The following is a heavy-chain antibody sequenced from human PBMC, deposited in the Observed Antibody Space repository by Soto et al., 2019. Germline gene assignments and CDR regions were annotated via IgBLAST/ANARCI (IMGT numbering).Heavy chain of an antibody. J-gene: IGHJ5*02. D-gene: IGHD3-3*01. Sequence: EVQLLESGGGLVQPGGSLRLSCAASGFTFSSYAMSWVRQAPGKGLEWVSAISGSGGSTYYADSVKGRFTISRDNSKNTLYLQMNSLRAEGTAVYYCAKERDFWSGYENWFDPWGQGTLVTVSS. CDR2: ISGSGGST. CDR1: GFTFSSYA. V-gene: IGHV3-23*01. CDR3: AKERDFWSGYENWFDP.